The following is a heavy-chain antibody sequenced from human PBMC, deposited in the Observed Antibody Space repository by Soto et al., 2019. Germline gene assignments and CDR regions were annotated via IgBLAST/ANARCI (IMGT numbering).Heavy chain of an antibody. J-gene: IGHJ4*02. CDR2: IIPIFGTA. V-gene: IGHV1-69*13. CDR3: ARVVEYDSSGYYYYFDY. D-gene: IGHD3-22*01. Sequence: SVKVSCKASGGTFSSYAISWVRQAPGQGLEWMGGIIPIFGTANYAQKFQGRVTITADESTSTAYMELSSLRSEDTAVYYCARVVEYDSSGYYYYFDYWVQGTLVTVSS. CDR1: GGTFSSYA.